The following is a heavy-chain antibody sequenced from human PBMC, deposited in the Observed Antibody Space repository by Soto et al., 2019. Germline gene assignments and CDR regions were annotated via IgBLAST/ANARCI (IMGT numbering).Heavy chain of an antibody. Sequence: PSETLSLTCTVSGGSISSYYWSWIRQPPGKGLEWIRYIYSSGSPNYNPSLKSRVTISVDTSKNQFSLTLSSVTAADTAVYFCARGVNIYDSSGSSWFDPWGKGALVTVTS. CDR3: ARGVNIYDSSGSSWFDP. D-gene: IGHD3-22*01. CDR2: IYSSGSP. CDR1: GGSISSYY. V-gene: IGHV4-59*12. J-gene: IGHJ5*02.